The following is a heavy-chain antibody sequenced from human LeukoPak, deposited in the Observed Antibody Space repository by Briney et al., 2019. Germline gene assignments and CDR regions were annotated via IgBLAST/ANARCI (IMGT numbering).Heavy chain of an antibody. Sequence: PGGSLRLSRAASGFTFSSHEMNWVPQAPGKGLEGVSYISSSGSAKYYADSVKGRFTISRDNAKNSLDLQMNSLRAEDTAVYYCARAAHYDSSGYYRPDYWGQGTLVTVSS. CDR1: GFTFSSHE. V-gene: IGHV3-48*03. D-gene: IGHD3-22*01. CDR3: ARAAHYDSSGYYRPDY. J-gene: IGHJ4*02. CDR2: ISSSGSAK.